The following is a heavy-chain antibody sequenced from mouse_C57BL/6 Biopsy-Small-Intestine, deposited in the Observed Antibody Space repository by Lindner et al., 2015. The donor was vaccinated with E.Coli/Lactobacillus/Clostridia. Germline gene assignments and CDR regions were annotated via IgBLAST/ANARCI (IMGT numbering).Heavy chain of an antibody. CDR1: GYTFSYYW. V-gene: IGHV1-80*01. CDR3: ARRPHFDNSFYALDF. CDR2: IYPGNGDT. D-gene: IGHD2-1*01. J-gene: IGHJ4*01. Sequence: VQLQESGAELVKPGASVKISCKASGYTFSYYWMNWVKQRPGKGLEWIGQIYPGNGDTYYNGNFRGKATLTADKSSTTAYMHLSSLTSEDSAVYFCARRPHFDNSFYALDFWGQGTSVTVSS.